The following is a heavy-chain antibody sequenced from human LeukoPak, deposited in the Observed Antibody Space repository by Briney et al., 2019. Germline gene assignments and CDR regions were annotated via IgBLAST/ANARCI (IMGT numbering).Heavy chain of an antibody. CDR2: INPSGGST. Sequence: ASVKVSCKASGYTFTGYYMHWVRQAPGQGLEWMGIINPSGGSTSYTQKFQGRVTMTRDTSTNTVYMELSSLRSEDTAVYYCARAGRSSGGLDYWGQGTLVTVSS. V-gene: IGHV1-46*01. CDR1: GYTFTGYY. J-gene: IGHJ4*02. CDR3: ARAGRSSGGLDY. D-gene: IGHD6-19*01.